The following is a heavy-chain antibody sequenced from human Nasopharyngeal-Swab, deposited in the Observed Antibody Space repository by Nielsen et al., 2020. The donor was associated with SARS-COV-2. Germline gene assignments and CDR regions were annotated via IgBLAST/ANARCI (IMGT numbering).Heavy chain of an antibody. V-gene: IGHV4-34*01. CDR2: ITRSGNT. CDR3: ARVNNGGGVVPASYSFFMDV. D-gene: IGHD3-3*02. CDR1: GASFSGYY. Sequence: SETLSLTCGLNGASFSGYYWGWIRQPPGKGLKWIGDITRSGNTNYNPALRSRVTISVATSKGEFSLKLTSVTAADTAIYFCARVNNGGGVVPASYSFFMDVWGKGTSVAVSS. J-gene: IGHJ6*03.